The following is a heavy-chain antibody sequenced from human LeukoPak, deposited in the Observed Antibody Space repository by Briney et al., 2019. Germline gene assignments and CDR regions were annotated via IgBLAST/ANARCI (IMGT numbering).Heavy chain of an antibody. J-gene: IGHJ4*02. CDR2: IYSGGST. Sequence: GGSLRLSCAASGFTVSSNYMSWVRQAPGKGLEWVSVIYSGGSTYYVDSVKGRFTISRDNSKNTLYLQMNSLRAEDTAIYYCARVYDFWSGYKQPFDYWGQGTLVTVSS. CDR1: GFTVSSNY. V-gene: IGHV3-53*01. D-gene: IGHD3-3*01. CDR3: ARVYDFWSGYKQPFDY.